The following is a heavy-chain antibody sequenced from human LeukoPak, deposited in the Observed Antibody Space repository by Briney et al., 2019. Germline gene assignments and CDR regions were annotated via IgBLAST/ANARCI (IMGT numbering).Heavy chain of an antibody. CDR1: GGSISSLY. V-gene: IGHV4-59*08. J-gene: IGHJ4*02. D-gene: IGHD6-6*01. CDR3: ARHRAYSSSSPFDY. CDR2: IYYTGST. Sequence: PSETLSLTCSVSGGSISSLYWSWIRQPPGKGVEWIGYIYYTGSTNYNPSLKSRVTMFVDMSKNQFPLRLSYVTAADTAVYYCARHRAYSSSSPFDYWGQGTLVTVSS.